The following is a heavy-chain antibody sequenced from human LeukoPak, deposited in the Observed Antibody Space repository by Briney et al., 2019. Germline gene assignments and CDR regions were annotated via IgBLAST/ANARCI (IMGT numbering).Heavy chain of an antibody. CDR2: ISAYNGNT. Sequence: ASVKVSCKASGYTFASFGISWVRQAPGQGLEWMGWISAYNGNTNYAQNFQDRVTMTTDTSTSTAYMELRSLRSDDTAVYYCARDIVMAVGSFYYGMDFWGQGTTVTVS. CDR1: GYTFASFG. V-gene: IGHV1-18*01. CDR3: ARDIVMAVGSFYYGMDF. J-gene: IGHJ6*02. D-gene: IGHD2-15*01.